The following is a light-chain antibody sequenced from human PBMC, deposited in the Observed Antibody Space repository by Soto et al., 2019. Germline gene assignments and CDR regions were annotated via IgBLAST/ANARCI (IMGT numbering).Light chain of an antibody. J-gene: IGKJ1*01. Sequence: EVVLTQSPATLSLSPGERATLSCRASQDVSTFLAWYQQHPGQAPRLLIYDASNRASGIPARFSGSGSGTDFTLTISSLEPEDFAVYYCQQRSNWPPTFGRGTKVEVK. CDR2: DAS. CDR1: QDVSTF. V-gene: IGKV3-11*01. CDR3: QQRSNWPPT.